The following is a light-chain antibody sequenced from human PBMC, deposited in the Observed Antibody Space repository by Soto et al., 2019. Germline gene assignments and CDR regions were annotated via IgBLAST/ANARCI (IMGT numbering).Light chain of an antibody. J-gene: IGLJ1*01. CDR2: EVT. CDR1: TSFVGSYNF. CDR3: CSYVGGSTYV. Sequence: QSVLTQPASVSGSPGQSITISCTGTTSFVGSYNFVSWYQQLPGKAPQVLIYEVTKRPSGVSNRFSGSISGSTASLTISGLQAEDEADYHCCSYVGGSTYVFGTGTKLTVL. V-gene: IGLV2-23*02.